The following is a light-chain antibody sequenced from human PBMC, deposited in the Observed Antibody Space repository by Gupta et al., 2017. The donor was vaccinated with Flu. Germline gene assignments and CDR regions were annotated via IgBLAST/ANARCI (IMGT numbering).Light chain of an antibody. CDR3: GADHGSGSNFVYV. J-gene: IGLJ1*01. CDR2: VGTGGIVG. CDR1: SAYSNYK. Sequence: PVLPQPPPASASLGASATLPCTLSSAYSNYKVDWYQQRPGKGPRFVMRVGTGGIVGSKGDGIPDRFSVLGSGLNRYLTIKNIQEEDESDYHCGADHGSGSNFVYVFGTGTKVTVL. V-gene: IGLV9-49*01.